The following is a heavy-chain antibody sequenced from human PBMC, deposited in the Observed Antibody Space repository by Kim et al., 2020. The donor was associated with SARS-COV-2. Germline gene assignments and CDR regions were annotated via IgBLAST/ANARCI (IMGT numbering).Heavy chain of an antibody. Sequence: ASVKVSCKASGYTFTSLYMHWVRQAPGQGLEWMGMINPSDGHTSYAQKFQGRVTMTRDTSTSTVYMELSSQRSEDTAVYYCARGGMDVWGQGTTVPVSS. CDR1: GYTFTSLY. V-gene: IGHV1-46*01. CDR2: INPSDGHT. CDR3: ARGGMDV. J-gene: IGHJ6*02.